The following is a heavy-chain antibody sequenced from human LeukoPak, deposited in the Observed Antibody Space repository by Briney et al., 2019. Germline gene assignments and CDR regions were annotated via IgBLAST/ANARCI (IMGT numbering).Heavy chain of an antibody. V-gene: IGHV3-66*04. CDR2: IYSGGST. Sequence: GGSLRLSCVASGFTVSSNYMSWVRQAPGKGLEWVSVIYSGGSTYYADSVKGRFTISRDNSKNTLYLQMNSLRVEDTAVYFCARLRDSSFSYWGQGVLVTVSS. CDR1: GFTVSSNY. CDR3: ARLRDSSFSY. J-gene: IGHJ4*02. D-gene: IGHD3-22*01.